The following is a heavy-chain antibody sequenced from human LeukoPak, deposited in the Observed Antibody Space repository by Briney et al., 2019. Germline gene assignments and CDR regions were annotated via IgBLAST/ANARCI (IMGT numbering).Heavy chain of an antibody. V-gene: IGHV3-23*01. CDR2: ISGSGGST. CDR3: AKGGREYYYDSSGYYYYYYMDV. CDR1: GFTFSSYA. Sequence: GGSLRLSCAASGFTFSSYAMSWVRQAPGKGLEWVSAISGSGGSTYYADSVKGRFTISRDNSKNTLYLQMNSLRAEDTAVYYCAKGGREYYYDSSGYYYYYYMDVWGKGTTVTVSS. D-gene: IGHD3-22*01. J-gene: IGHJ6*03.